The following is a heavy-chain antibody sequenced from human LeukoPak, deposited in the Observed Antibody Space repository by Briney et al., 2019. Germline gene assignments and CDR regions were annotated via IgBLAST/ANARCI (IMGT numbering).Heavy chain of an antibody. CDR2: ISGSGGST. Sequence: GGSLRLSCAASGFTFSSCAMSWVRQAPGKGLEWVSAISGSGGSTYYADSVKGRFTISRDNSKNTLYLQMNSLRAEDTAVYYCAKSDYDFWSGYRAIDYWGQGTLVTVSS. J-gene: IGHJ4*02. V-gene: IGHV3-23*01. D-gene: IGHD3-3*01. CDR3: AKSDYDFWSGYRAIDY. CDR1: GFTFSSCA.